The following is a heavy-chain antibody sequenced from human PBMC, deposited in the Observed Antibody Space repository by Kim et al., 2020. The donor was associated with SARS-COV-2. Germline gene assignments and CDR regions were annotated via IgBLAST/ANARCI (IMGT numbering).Heavy chain of an antibody. CDR2: IIPIFGTA. V-gene: IGHV1-69*13. Sequence: SVKVSCKASGGTFSSYAISWVRQAPGQGLEWMGGIIPIFGTANYAQKFQGRVTITADESTSTAYMELSSLRSEDTAVYYCAPLGGSGYYYGFDYWGQGTLVTVSS. CDR3: APLGGSGYYYGFDY. CDR1: GGTFSSYA. D-gene: IGHD3-22*01. J-gene: IGHJ4*02.